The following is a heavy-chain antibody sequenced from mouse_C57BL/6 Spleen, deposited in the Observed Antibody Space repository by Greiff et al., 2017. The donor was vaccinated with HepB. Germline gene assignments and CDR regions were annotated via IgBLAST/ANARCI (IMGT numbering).Heavy chain of an antibody. CDR3: TRSLTGTDDYFDY. V-gene: IGHV1-5*01. CDR2: IYPGNSDT. D-gene: IGHD4-1*01. J-gene: IGHJ2*01. CDR1: GYTFTSYW. Sequence: EVQLQQSGTVLARPGASVKMSCKTSGYTFTSYWMHWVKQRPGQGLEWIGAIYPGNSDTSYNQKFKGKAKLTAVTSASTAYMELSSLTNEDSAVYYCTRSLTGTDDYFDYWGQGTTLTVSS.